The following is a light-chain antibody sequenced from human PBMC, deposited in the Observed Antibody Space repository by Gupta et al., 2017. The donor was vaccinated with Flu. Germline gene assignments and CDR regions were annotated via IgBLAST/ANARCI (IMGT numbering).Light chain of an antibody. CDR1: ALPKQY. CDR3: QSADSSGTYPVV. J-gene: IGLJ2*01. Sequence: SYELTQPPSVSVSPGQTARIPCAGDALPKQYAYWYQQKPGQAPVLVIYNDSERPSGIPERFSGSSSGTTVTLTISGVQAEDEADYYCQSADSSGTYPVVFGGGTKLTV. V-gene: IGLV3-25*02. CDR2: NDS.